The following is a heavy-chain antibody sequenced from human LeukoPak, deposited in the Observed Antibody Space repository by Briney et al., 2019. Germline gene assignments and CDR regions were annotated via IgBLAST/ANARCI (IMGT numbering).Heavy chain of an antibody. CDR3: ARDKGDYDTSGSLFVF. CDR1: GFTFSRYW. D-gene: IGHD3-22*01. CDR2: IKQDGSEK. J-gene: IGHJ4*02. Sequence: GESLRLSCAASGFTFSRYWMSWVRQAPRKGLEWVANIKQDGSEKYYVDSVKGRFTISRDNAKNSLYLQMNYLRAEDTAVYYCARDKGDYDTSGSLFVFGGQGTLVTVSS. V-gene: IGHV3-7*03.